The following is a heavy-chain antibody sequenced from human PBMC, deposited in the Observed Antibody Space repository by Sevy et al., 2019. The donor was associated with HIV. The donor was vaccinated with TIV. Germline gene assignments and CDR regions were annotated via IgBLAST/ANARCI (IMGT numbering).Heavy chain of an antibody. CDR3: ARVFVSGYYPDYYYGMDV. V-gene: IGHV1-8*01. D-gene: IGHD3-22*01. J-gene: IGHJ6*02. Sequence: ASVKVSCKASGYTCTSYDINWVRLATRQGLEWMGWMNPNSGNTGYAQKFQGRVTMTRNTSISTAYMELSSLRTEDTAVYYCARVFVSGYYPDYYYGMDVWGQGTTVTVSS. CDR1: GYTCTSYD. CDR2: MNPNSGNT.